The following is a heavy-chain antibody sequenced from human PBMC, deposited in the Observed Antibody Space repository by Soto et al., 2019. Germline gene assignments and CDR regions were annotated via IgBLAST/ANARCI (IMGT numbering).Heavy chain of an antibody. Sequence: PGQSMRVSRKGAGYSCTSYWSRRVRKIPGKGLEWMGIIYPGDSDTRYSPSFQGQVTISADKSISTAYLQWSSLKASDTALYYCIKDIRNTDYNYYGLDVWGQGTPVTVSS. V-gene: IGHV5-51*01. D-gene: IGHD5-12*01. J-gene: IGHJ6*02. CDR3: IKDIRNTDYNYYGLDV. CDR2: IYPGDSDT. CDR1: GYSCTSYW.